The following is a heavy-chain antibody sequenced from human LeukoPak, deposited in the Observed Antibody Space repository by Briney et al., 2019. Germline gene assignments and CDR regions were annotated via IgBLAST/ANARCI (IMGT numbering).Heavy chain of an antibody. CDR2: INPNSGGT. V-gene: IGHV1-2*02. Sequence: ASVKVSCKASGYTFTGYYMHWVRQAPGQGLEWMGWINPNSGGTNYAQKFQGRVTMTRDTSISTAYMELSRLRSDDTAVYYCARAGGWYGNWFDPWGQGTLVTVSS. J-gene: IGHJ5*02. CDR1: GYTFTGYY. CDR3: ARAGGWYGNWFDP. D-gene: IGHD6-19*01.